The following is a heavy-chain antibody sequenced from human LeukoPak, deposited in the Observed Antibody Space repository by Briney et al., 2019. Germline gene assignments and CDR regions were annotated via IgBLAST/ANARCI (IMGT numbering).Heavy chain of an antibody. CDR2: IKSKTDGGTT. Sequence: GGSLRLSCAASGFTFSNAWMSWVRQAPGKGLEWVGRIKSKTDGGTTDYAVPVKGRFTISRDDSKNTLYLQMNSLKTKDTAVYYCTTGGQTGYQYDYWGQGTLVTVSS. J-gene: IGHJ4*02. CDR1: GFTFSNAW. CDR3: TTGGQTGYQYDY. D-gene: IGHD3-9*01. V-gene: IGHV3-15*01.